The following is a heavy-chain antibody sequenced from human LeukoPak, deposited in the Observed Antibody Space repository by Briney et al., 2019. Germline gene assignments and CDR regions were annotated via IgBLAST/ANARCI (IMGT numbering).Heavy chain of an antibody. CDR2: IYSGGST. J-gene: IGHJ4*02. V-gene: IGHV3-53*01. Sequence: GGSLRLSCAASGFTVSSNYMSWVRQAPGKGLEWVSVIYSGGSTYYADSVKGRFTISRDNSKNTLYLQMNSLRAEDTAVYYCARLDYSSGWYVYWGQGTLVTVSS. CDR3: ARLDYSSGWYVY. D-gene: IGHD6-19*01. CDR1: GFTVSSNY.